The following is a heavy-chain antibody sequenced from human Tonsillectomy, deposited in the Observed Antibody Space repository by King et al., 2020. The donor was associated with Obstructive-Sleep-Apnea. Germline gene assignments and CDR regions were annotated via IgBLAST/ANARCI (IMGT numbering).Heavy chain of an antibody. CDR1: GFTVNSNY. Sequence: VQLVESGGGLVQPGGSLRLSCAASGFTVNSNYMSWVRQAPGKGLEWVSGIYSGGSTFYADSVKGRFTISRDNSKNTLYLQMTSLRAEDTAVFYCARERADFDWQYYYNGMDVWGQGTTVTVSS. J-gene: IGHJ6*02. CDR2: IYSGGST. V-gene: IGHV3-66*01. CDR3: ARERADFDWQYYYNGMDV. D-gene: IGHD3-9*01.